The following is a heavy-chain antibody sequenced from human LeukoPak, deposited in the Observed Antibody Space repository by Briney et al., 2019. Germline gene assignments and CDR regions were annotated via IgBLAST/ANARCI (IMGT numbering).Heavy chain of an antibody. D-gene: IGHD3-10*01. CDR2: ISSSGSTI. J-gene: IGHJ4*02. V-gene: IGHV3-48*03. CDR1: GFTFSSYE. Sequence: PGGSLRLSCAASGFTFSSYEMNWVRQAPGKGLEWVSYISSSGSTIYYANSVKGRFTISRDNAKTSLYLQMNSLRAEDTAVYYCARSTVWFGEPSFDYWGQGTLVTVSS. CDR3: ARSTVWFGEPSFDY.